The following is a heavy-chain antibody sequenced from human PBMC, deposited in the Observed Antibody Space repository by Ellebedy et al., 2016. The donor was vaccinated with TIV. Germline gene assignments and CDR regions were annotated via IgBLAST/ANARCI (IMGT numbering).Heavy chain of an antibody. CDR2: ISYDGSNK. J-gene: IGHJ6*02. CDR3: AREAVVTAILQHYYYGMDV. CDR1: GFTFSSYA. Sequence: GGSLRLSXVASGFTFSSYAMHWVRQAPGKGLEWVAVISYDGSNKYYADSVKGRLTISRDNSKNTLYLQMNSLRAEDTAVYYCAREAVVTAILQHYYYGMDVWGQGTTVTVSS. D-gene: IGHD2-21*02. V-gene: IGHV3-30*04.